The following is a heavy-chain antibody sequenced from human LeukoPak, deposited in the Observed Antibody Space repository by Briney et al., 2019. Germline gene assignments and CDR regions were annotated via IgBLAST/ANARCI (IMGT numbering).Heavy chain of an antibody. CDR1: GFTFTSYD. Sequence: VASVKVSCKASGFTFTSYDINWVRQATGQGLEWMGWISAYNGNTNYAQKLQGRVTTTTDTSTSTAYMELRSLRSDDTAVYYCARGGGGEQQLVYRGDAFDIWGQGTMVTVSS. CDR2: ISAYNGNT. V-gene: IGHV1-18*01. CDR3: ARGGGGEQQLVYRGDAFDI. D-gene: IGHD6-13*01. J-gene: IGHJ3*02.